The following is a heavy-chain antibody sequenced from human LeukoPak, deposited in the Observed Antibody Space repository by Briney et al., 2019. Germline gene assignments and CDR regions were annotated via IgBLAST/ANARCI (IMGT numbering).Heavy chain of an antibody. J-gene: IGHJ4*02. Sequence: GRSLSLSCAAPGFTFSSYAMHWVRQAPGKGLEWVAVISYDGSNKYYADSVKGRFTISRDNSKNTLYLQMNSLRAEDTAVYYCASPPSSWDYYFDYWGQGTLVTVSS. V-gene: IGHV3-30*01. D-gene: IGHD6-13*01. CDR1: GFTFSSYA. CDR3: ASPPSSWDYYFDY. CDR2: ISYDGSNK.